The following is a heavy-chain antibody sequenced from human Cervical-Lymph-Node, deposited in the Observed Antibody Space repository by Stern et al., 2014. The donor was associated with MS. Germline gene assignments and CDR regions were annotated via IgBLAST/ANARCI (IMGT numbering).Heavy chain of an antibody. CDR2: IYPGDSDT. Sequence: EVQLVESGAEVKKPGDSLKISCKGSGYSFTANWIAWVRQMPGQGLEWMGIIYPGDSDTRYSPSFQGQVTISADKSISTAYLQWSSLKASDTAMYYCARDYGDYAFDYWGQGTLVTVSS. D-gene: IGHD4-17*01. J-gene: IGHJ4*02. V-gene: IGHV5-51*01. CDR1: GYSFTANW. CDR3: ARDYGDYAFDY.